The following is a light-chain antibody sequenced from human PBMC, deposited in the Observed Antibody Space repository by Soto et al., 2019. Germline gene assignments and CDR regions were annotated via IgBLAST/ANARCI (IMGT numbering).Light chain of an antibody. V-gene: IGLV2-14*01. CDR2: EVS. J-gene: IGLJ1*01. CDR1: SSDVGGYNY. CDR3: SSYRTGGPFV. Sequence: QSVLTQPASVSGSPGQSIAISCTGTSSDVGGYNYVSWYQQHPGKAPKLLISEVSNRPSGVSNRFSGSKSGNTASLTISGLQAEDEADYYCSSYRTGGPFVFGTGTKGTVL.